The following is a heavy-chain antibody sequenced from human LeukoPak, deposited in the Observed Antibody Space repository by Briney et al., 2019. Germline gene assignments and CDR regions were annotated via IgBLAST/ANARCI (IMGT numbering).Heavy chain of an antibody. D-gene: IGHD3-22*01. CDR3: ARAPSEIGGYYPEYFRH. V-gene: IGHV3-74*01. CDR2: IKSDGST. CDR1: GFTFSTYW. J-gene: IGHJ1*01. Sequence: GGSLRLSCATSGFTFSTYWMHWVRQAPGKGLAWVSRIKSDGSTNYADSVKGRFTISRDNAKNTVSLQMNSLRPEDTGVYYCARAPSEIGGYYPEYFRHWGQGTLVTVSS.